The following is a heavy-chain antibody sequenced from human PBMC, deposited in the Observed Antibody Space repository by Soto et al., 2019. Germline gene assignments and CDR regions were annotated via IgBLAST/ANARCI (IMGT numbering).Heavy chain of an antibody. CDR1: GYTFTSYG. D-gene: IGHD3-10*01. CDR3: ARDTDYYGSGTEDAFDI. V-gene: IGHV1-18*01. CDR2: ISAYNGNT. Sequence: GASVKVSCKASGYTFTSYGISWVRQAPGQGLEWMGWISAYNGNTNYAQKLQGRVTMTTDTSTSTAYMELRSLRSDDTAVYYCARDTDYYGSGTEDAFDIWGQGTMVTVSS. J-gene: IGHJ3*02.